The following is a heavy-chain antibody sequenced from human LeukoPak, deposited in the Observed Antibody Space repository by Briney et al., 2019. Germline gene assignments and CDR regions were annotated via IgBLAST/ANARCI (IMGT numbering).Heavy chain of an antibody. CDR1: GYSFTSHW. Sequence: GESLKISCKGSGYSFTSHWIGWVRQMPGKGLEWMGITYPGDSDAKYSPSLQGHVSISADKSITTAYLQWSSLKASDTAMYYCARPGRGALFEYWGQGTLVTVSS. CDR3: ARPGRGALFEY. V-gene: IGHV5-51*01. D-gene: IGHD3-10*01. CDR2: TYPGDSDA. J-gene: IGHJ4*02.